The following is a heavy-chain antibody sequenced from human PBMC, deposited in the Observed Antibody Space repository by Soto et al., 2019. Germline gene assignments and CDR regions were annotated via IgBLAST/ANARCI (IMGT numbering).Heavy chain of an antibody. V-gene: IGHV3-15*01. CDR3: TTDYYGSGSYYNGYYYYGMDV. Sequence: PGGSLRLSCAASGFTFSNAWMSWVRQAPGKGLEWVGRIKSKTDGGTTDYAAPVKGRFTISRDDSKNTLYLQMNSLKTVDTAVYYCTTDYYGSGSYYNGYYYYGMDVWGQGTTVTVSS. CDR2: IKSKTDGGTT. D-gene: IGHD3-10*01. CDR1: GFTFSNAW. J-gene: IGHJ6*02.